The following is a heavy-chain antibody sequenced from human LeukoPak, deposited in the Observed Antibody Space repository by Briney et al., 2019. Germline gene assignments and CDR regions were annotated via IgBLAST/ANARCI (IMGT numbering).Heavy chain of an antibody. CDR1: GFTFTSYG. V-gene: IGHV3-30*18. CDR3: AKQLGYCSDGSCYFPY. D-gene: IGHD2-15*01. CDR2: ITYDGSGK. Sequence: GGSLRLSCAASGFTFTSYGIHWVRQAPGKGLEWVAVITYDGSGKWYADAVKGRFTISRDNSKNTLYLQMNSLRAEDTAVYYCAKQLGYCSDGSCYFPYWGQGTLVTVSS. J-gene: IGHJ4*02.